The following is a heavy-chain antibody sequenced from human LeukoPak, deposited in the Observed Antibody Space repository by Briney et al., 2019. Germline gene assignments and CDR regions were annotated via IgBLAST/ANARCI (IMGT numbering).Heavy chain of an antibody. D-gene: IGHD4-23*01. Sequence: ASVKVSCKASRYTFTDYYMHWVRQAPGQGLEGMGWINPNSGGTNYAQNFQGRVTMTRDTSISTAFLELSSLRSDDTAVYYCARVVRGGPRYYTDVWGEGTTVIVSS. CDR2: INPNSGGT. CDR1: RYTFTDYY. CDR3: ARVVRGGPRYYTDV. J-gene: IGHJ6*03. V-gene: IGHV1-2*02.